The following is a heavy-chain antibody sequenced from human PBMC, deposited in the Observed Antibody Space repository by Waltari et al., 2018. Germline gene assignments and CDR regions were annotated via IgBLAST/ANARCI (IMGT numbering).Heavy chain of an antibody. D-gene: IGHD6-13*01. CDR3: AREGIAAADLGDAFDI. J-gene: IGHJ3*02. CDR1: GGSINNDY. CDR2: IWFSGFT. Sequence: QLHLQESGPGLVRPSETLSLTCNVSGGSINNDYWTWIRQPPGKGLEWIGYIWFSGFTVYNGALKNRVTMTRDTSISTAYMELSRLRSDDTAVYYCAREGIAAADLGDAFDIWGQGTMVTVSS. V-gene: IGHV4-59*01.